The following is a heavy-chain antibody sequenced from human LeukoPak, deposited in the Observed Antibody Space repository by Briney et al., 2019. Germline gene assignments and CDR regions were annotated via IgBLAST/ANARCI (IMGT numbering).Heavy chain of an antibody. V-gene: IGHV3-23*01. CDR1: GFSFGSKA. CDR2: ISPGGGTT. D-gene: IGHD3-16*02. J-gene: IGHJ5*02. Sequence: GGSLRLSCVVSGFSFGSKAMSWVRQAPGRGLEWVSSISPGGGTTYYADSVKGRFTISRDNSKNTLYLEMKSLRADDTAVYYCAKVELSASGGELDPWSQGTLVIVSS. CDR3: AKVELSASGGELDP.